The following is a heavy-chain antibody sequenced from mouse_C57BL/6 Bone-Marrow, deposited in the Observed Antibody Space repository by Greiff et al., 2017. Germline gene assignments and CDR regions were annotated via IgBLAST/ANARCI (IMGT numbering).Heavy chain of an antibody. CDR1: GFTFTDYY. CDR3: ARLGDYDGDFDY. D-gene: IGHD2-4*01. CDR2: IRNKANGYTT. Sequence: EVMLVESGGGLVQPGGSLSLSCAASGFTFTDYYMSWARQPPGKALEWLGFIRNKANGYTTEYSASVKGRFTISRDNSQSILYLQMNALRAEDSATYYCARLGDYDGDFDYWGQGTTLTVSS. V-gene: IGHV7-3*01. J-gene: IGHJ2*01.